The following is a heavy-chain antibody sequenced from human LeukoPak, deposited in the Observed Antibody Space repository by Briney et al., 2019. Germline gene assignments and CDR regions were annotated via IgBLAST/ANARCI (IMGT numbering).Heavy chain of an antibody. J-gene: IGHJ3*02. CDR2: INHSGST. CDR1: GGSFSGYY. V-gene: IGHV4-34*01. CDR3: ARANYYDNSGYSRGAFDI. Sequence: KSSETLSLTCAVYGGSFSGYYWSWIRQPPGKGLEWIGEINHSGSTNYNPFLKSRVTISVDTSKNQFSLKLSSVTAADTAVYYCARANYYDNSGYSRGAFDIWGQGTMVTVSS. D-gene: IGHD3-22*01.